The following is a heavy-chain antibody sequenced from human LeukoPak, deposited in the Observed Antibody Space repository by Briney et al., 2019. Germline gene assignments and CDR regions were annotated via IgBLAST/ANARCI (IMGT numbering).Heavy chain of an antibody. Sequence: PGGSLRLSCAASGFTFSSYWMSWVRQAPGKGLEWVANIKQDGSEKYYVDSVKGRFTISRDNAKNSLYLQMNSLRAEDTAVYYCAKDLWQWGRDFDYWGQGTLVTVSS. J-gene: IGHJ4*02. V-gene: IGHV3-7*01. CDR1: GFTFSSYW. CDR3: AKDLWQWGRDFDY. D-gene: IGHD6-19*01. CDR2: IKQDGSEK.